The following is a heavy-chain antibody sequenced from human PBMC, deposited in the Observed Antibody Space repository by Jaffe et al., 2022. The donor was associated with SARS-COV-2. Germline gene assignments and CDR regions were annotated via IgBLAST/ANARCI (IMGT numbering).Heavy chain of an antibody. V-gene: IGHV3-33*01. CDR2: IWYDGSNK. J-gene: IGHJ4*02. D-gene: IGHD6-19*01. CDR3: ARGALEQWLGDY. CDR1: GFTFSSYG. Sequence: QVQLVESGGGVVQPGRSLRLSCAASGFTFSSYGMHWVRQAPGKGLEWVAVIWYDGSNKYYADSVKGRFTISRDNSKNTLYLQMNSLRAEDTAVYYCARGALEQWLGDYWGQGTLVTVSS.